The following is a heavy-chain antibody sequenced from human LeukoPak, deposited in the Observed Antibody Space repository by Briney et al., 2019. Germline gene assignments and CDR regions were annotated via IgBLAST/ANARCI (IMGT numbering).Heavy chain of an antibody. CDR1: GYTFTGYY. V-gene: IGHV1-2*02. Sequence: ASVKVSCKASGYTFTGYYLHWVRQAPGQGLEWMGWINPNSGGKKYAQKFQGRVTMTRDTSISTAYMELSRLRSDDTAVYYCARDQRVATTYYYYYMDVWGKGTTVTVSS. J-gene: IGHJ6*03. D-gene: IGHD5-12*01. CDR2: INPNSGGK. CDR3: ARDQRVATTYYYYYMDV.